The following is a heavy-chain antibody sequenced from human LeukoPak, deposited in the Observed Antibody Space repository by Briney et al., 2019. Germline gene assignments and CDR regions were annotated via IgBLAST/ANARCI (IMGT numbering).Heavy chain of an antibody. CDR1: GYSFTSYW. Sequence: GESLKISCKGSGYSFTSYWIGWVRQMPGKGLEWMGIIYPGDSDTRYSPSFQGQVTISADKSNSTAYLQWSSLKASDTAMYYCARHPGWNSGTFPFGYWGQGTLVTVSS. D-gene: IGHD1-1*01. CDR2: IYPGDSDT. CDR3: ARHPGWNSGTFPFGY. J-gene: IGHJ4*02. V-gene: IGHV5-51*01.